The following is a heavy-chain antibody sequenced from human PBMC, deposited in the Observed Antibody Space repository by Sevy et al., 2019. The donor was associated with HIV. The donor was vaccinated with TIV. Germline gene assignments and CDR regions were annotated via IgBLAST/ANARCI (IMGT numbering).Heavy chain of an antibody. CDR3: TRDPTEGIAVAGNWYDP. D-gene: IGHD6-19*01. J-gene: IGHJ5*02. Sequence: GGSLRLSCKASGFTSGDYSMSWFRQAPGKGLEWVGFIRNKAYDGTTEYAGSVKGRFTMSRDDSKSIAYLQMNSLKTEDTAVYYCTRDPTEGIAVAGNWYDPWGQGTLVTVSS. CDR2: IRNKAYDGTT. CDR1: GFTSGDYS. V-gene: IGHV3-49*03.